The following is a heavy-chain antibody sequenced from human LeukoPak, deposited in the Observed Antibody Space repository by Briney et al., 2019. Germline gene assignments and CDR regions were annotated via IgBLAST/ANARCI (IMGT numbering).Heavy chain of an antibody. J-gene: IGHJ4*02. D-gene: IGHD3-10*01. V-gene: IGHV3-7*01. CDR2: IRQDGSGK. CDR1: GFTFSTYW. CDR3: VRCVTYYYGSGSSKWANFDY. Sequence: GGSLRLSCATSGFTFSTYWMSWVRQAPGKGLEWVANIRQDGSGKYYMDSVKGRFTISRDNAKNSLYLQMNSLRAEDTAVYYCVRCVTYYYGSGSSKWANFDYWGQGTLVTVSS.